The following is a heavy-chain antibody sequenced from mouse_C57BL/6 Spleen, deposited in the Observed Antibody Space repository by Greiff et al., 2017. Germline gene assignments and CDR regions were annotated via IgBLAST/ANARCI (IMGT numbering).Heavy chain of an antibody. Sequence: EVKLMESEGGLVQPGSSMKLSCTASGFTFSDYYMAWVRQVPEKGLEWVANINYDGSSTYYLDSLKSRFIISRDNAKNILYLQMSSLKSEDTATYYCARDPYGNYGAMDYWGQGTSVTVSS. CDR2: INYDGSST. CDR3: ARDPYGNYGAMDY. V-gene: IGHV5-16*01. J-gene: IGHJ4*01. CDR1: GFTFSDYY. D-gene: IGHD2-1*01.